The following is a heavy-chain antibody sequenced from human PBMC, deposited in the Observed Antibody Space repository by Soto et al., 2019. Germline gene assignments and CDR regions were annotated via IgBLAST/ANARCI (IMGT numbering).Heavy chain of an antibody. CDR3: ARDAYITGYFQFDY. V-gene: IGHV3-74*01. Sequence: GGSLRLSCAASGFTFSSYWMHWVRQVPGKGLVWVSRIHFDGSTTHYADSVKGRFTISRDNAKNTLSLQMNSLRAEDAAVYYCARDAYITGYFQFDYWGQGTLVTVS. J-gene: IGHJ4*02. CDR1: GFTFSSYW. D-gene: IGHD6-19*01. CDR2: IHFDGSTT.